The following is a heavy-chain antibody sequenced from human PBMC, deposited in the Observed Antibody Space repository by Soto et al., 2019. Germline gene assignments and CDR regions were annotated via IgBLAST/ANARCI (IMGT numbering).Heavy chain of an antibody. Sequence: QVQLVESGGGVVQPGRSLRLSCAASGFTFSSYGMHWVRQAPGKGLEWVAVISYDGSNKYYADSVKGRFTISRDNSKNTLYLQMNSLRAEDTAVYYCAKDVGGSGWSPGADYWGQGTLVTVSS. J-gene: IGHJ4*02. CDR2: ISYDGSNK. CDR1: GFTFSSYG. CDR3: AKDVGGSGWSPGADY. D-gene: IGHD6-19*01. V-gene: IGHV3-30*18.